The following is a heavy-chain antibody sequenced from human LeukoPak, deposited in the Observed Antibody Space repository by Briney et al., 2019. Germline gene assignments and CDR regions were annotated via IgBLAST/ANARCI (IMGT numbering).Heavy chain of an antibody. J-gene: IGHJ3*02. CDR2: ISSSGTTI. Sequence: GGSLRLACAASGFIFSSYEMNWVRQAPGKGLEWVSYISSSGTTIYYADSVRGRFTISRDNAQNSLYLQMNSLRAEDTALYYCARSSSNSYDSSGYRSDGAFDIWGQGTMVTVSS. V-gene: IGHV3-48*03. CDR1: GFIFSSYE. D-gene: IGHD3-22*01. CDR3: ARSSSNSYDSSGYRSDGAFDI.